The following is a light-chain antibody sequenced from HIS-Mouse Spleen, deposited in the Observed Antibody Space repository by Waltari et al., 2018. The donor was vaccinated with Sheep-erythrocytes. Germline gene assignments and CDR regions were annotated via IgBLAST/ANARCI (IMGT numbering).Light chain of an antibody. CDR1: SSDVGSYTL. CDR2: EGS. V-gene: IGLV2-23*01. CDR3: CSYAGSSTWV. Sequence: QSALTQPASVSGSPGPSLTISCPGTSSDVGSYTLVSWYQQHPGKAPKLMIYEGSKRPSGVSNRFSGSKSGNTASLTISGLQAEDEADYYCCSYAGSSTWVFGGGTKLTVL. J-gene: IGLJ3*02.